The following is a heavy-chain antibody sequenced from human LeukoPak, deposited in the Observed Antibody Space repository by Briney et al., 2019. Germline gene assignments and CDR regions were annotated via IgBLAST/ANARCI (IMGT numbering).Heavy chain of an antibody. J-gene: IGHJ4*02. CDR1: GYTFTSYG. Sequence: ASVTVPCKTSGYTFTSYGISWLRQAPGQGLEWMGWINTYNDYTNYAQRFQGRVTMTTDTSTTTVYMDLRSLRSDDTAVYFCARDSCSGGSCYLGDYWGQGTLVAVSS. V-gene: IGHV1-18*01. CDR2: INTYNDYT. CDR3: ARDSCSGGSCYLGDY. D-gene: IGHD2-15*01.